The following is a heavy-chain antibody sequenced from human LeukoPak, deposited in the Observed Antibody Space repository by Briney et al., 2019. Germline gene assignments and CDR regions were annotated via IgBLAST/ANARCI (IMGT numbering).Heavy chain of an antibody. CDR1: GGSMTSAMYH. J-gene: IGHJ4*02. CDR3: ARGLQEMATFKGFNY. D-gene: IGHD5-24*01. Sequence: PSETPSLTCTVSGGSMTSAMYHWTWIRQSAGRGLEWLGRIYPTGTPNYNPSLKNRITIAIDTSKNQFSLTLTSVTAADTAVYYCARGLQEMATFKGFNYWGQGTRVSVSS. V-gene: IGHV4-61*02. CDR2: IYPTGTP.